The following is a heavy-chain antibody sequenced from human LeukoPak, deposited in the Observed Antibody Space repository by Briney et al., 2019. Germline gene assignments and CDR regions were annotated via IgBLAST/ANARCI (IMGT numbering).Heavy chain of an antibody. V-gene: IGHV1-18*01. CDR3: ATYTGSAQPTYYYGMDV. CDR2: ISAYNGNT. CDR1: GYTFTSYG. D-gene: IGHD1-26*01. Sequence: ASVKVSCKASGYTFTSYGISWVRQAPGQGLEWMGWISAYNGNTNYAQKLQGRVTMTTDTSTSTAYMELRSLRSDDTAVYYCATYTGSAQPTYYYGMDVWGQGTTVTVSS. J-gene: IGHJ6*02.